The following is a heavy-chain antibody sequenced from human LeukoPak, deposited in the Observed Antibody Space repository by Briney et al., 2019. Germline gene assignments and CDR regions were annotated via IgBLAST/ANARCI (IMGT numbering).Heavy chain of an antibody. V-gene: IGHV3-23*01. CDR1: GFTFDEYA. CDR3: ARDTSYNYGAHAMDV. J-gene: IGHJ6*02. D-gene: IGHD4/OR15-4a*01. CDR2: ISWSGVNT. Sequence: GGSLRLSCAASGFTFDEYAMKWVRQAPGRGLEWVLGISWSGVNTYYADSVKGRFTISRDNSKNTLYLQLNSLRGEDTAIYYCARDTSYNYGAHAMDVWGQGTTVTVSS.